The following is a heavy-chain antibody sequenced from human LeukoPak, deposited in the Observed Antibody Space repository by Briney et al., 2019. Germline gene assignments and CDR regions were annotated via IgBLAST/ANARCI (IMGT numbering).Heavy chain of an antibody. J-gene: IGHJ6*02. CDR3: ARMAVAGTYYYYYGMDV. V-gene: IGHV1-2*02. CDR2: INPNSGGT. Sequence: ASVKVPCKASGYTFTRYYMHWVRHPPAQAREEMGWINPNSGGTNYAQKFQGRVTMTRDTSISTAYMELSRLRSDDTAVYYCARMAVAGTYYYYYGMDVWGQGTTVTVSS. D-gene: IGHD6-19*01. CDR1: GYTFTRYY.